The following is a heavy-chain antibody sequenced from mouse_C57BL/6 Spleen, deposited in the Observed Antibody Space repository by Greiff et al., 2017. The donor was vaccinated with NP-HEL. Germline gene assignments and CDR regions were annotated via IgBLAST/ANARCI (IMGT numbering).Heavy chain of an antibody. Sequence: QVQLQQSGAELVKPGASVKMSCKASGYTFTSYWITWVKQRPGQGLEWIGDIYPGSGSTNYNEKFKSKATLTVDTSSSTAYMQLSSLTSEDAAVYYCARMRLLLRSFAYWGQGTLVTVSA. CDR2: IYPGSGST. J-gene: IGHJ3*01. D-gene: IGHD1-1*01. CDR1: GYTFTSYW. V-gene: IGHV1-55*01. CDR3: ARMRLLLRSFAY.